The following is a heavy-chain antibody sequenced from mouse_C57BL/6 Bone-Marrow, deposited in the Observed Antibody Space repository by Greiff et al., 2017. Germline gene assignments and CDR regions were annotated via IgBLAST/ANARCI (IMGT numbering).Heavy chain of an antibody. CDR1: GYTFTDYY. Sequence: VQLQQSGPVLVKPGASVKMSCKASGYTFTDYYMNWVKQSHGKSLEWIGVINPYNGGTSYNQKFKGKATLTVDKSSSTAYMELNSLTSEDSAVYYCAILKLRGYYFDYWGQGTTLTVSS. CDR2: INPYNGGT. CDR3: AILKLRGYYFDY. D-gene: IGHD1-1*01. V-gene: IGHV1-19*01. J-gene: IGHJ2*01.